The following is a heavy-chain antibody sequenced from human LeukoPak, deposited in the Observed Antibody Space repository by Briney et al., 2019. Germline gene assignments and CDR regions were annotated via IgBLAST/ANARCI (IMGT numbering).Heavy chain of an antibody. CDR2: INHSGST. CDR1: GFTFSNYG. V-gene: IGHV4-34*01. CDR3: ASYGRNSYGDY. J-gene: IGHJ4*02. Sequence: GTLRLSCAASGFTFSNYGMSWIRQPPGKGLEWIGEINHSGSTNYNPSLKSRVTISVDTSKNQFSLKLSSVTAADTAVYYCASYGRNSYGDYWGQGTLVTVSS. D-gene: IGHD5-18*01.